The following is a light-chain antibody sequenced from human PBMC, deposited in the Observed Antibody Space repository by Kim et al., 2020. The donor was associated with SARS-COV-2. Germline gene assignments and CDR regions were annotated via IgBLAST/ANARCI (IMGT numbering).Light chain of an antibody. CDR2: KTW. CDR1: QNVNTW. J-gene: IGKJ1*01. Sequence: DIQMTQSPSTLSASVGDRVTITCRASQNVNTWLAWYQQKPGKAPNVLIYKTWNLKSGVPSRFSGSGFGTQFTLTISSLQPDDFATYYCQQYNSFPKTFGQGTKVDIK. V-gene: IGKV1-5*03. CDR3: QQYNSFPKT.